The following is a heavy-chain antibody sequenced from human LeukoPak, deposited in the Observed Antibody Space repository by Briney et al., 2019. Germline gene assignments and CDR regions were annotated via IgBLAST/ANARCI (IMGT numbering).Heavy chain of an antibody. CDR3: ARVRAGLVDY. CDR2: IYYSGST. CDR1: GVSISSYY. V-gene: IGHV4-59*01. J-gene: IGHJ4*02. D-gene: IGHD6-13*01. Sequence: SETLSLTCTVSGVSISSYYWSCIRQPPGKGLEWIGYIYYSGSTNYNPSLESRVTISVDTYKTQFSLKLSSVTAADTDVYYCARVRAGLVDYRGQGTLVTVSS.